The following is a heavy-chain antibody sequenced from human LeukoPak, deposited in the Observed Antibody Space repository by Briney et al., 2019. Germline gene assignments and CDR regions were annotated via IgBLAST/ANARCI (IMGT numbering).Heavy chain of an antibody. V-gene: IGHV3-23*01. J-gene: IGHJ4*02. Sequence: PGGSLRPSCAASGFTFSSCGMTWVRQAPGKGLEWVSAISGTSYNTYYADSVEGRFTISRDNSKNTLYLQMNSLRAEDTAVYYCAKDEGIEGYFDYWGQGTLVTVSS. CDR1: GFTFSSCG. CDR3: AKDEGIEGYFDY. CDR2: ISGTSYNT.